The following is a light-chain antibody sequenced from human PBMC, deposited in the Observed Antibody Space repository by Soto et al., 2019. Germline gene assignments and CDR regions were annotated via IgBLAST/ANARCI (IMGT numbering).Light chain of an antibody. CDR3: ASWDDSLNGFVV. CDR2: NDY. J-gene: IGLJ2*01. CDR1: SSNIGSNT. Sequence: QSVLTQPPSASGTPGQRVTISCSGSSSNIGSNTVNWYQQLPGTAPKLLIYNDYQRPSGVPDRFSGSKSGTSASLAISGLHSEDEADYSCASWDDSLNGFVVFGGGTNSPS. V-gene: IGLV1-44*01.